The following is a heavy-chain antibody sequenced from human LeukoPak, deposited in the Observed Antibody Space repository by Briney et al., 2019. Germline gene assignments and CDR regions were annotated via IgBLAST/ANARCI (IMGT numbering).Heavy chain of an antibody. Sequence: SETLSLTCTVSGGSISSGGYYWSWIRQHPGKGLEWIGYIYYSGSTNYNPSLKSRVTISVDTSKNQFSLKLSSVTAADTAVYYCARDPPVAGTSWGQGTLVTVSS. V-gene: IGHV4-61*08. CDR2: IYYSGST. D-gene: IGHD6-19*01. J-gene: IGHJ4*02. CDR1: GGSISSGGYY. CDR3: ARDPPVAGTS.